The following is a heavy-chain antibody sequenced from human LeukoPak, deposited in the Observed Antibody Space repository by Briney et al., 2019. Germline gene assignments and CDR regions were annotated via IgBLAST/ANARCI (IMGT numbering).Heavy chain of an antibody. J-gene: IGHJ6*03. D-gene: IGHD6-6*01. CDR2: IKQDGSEK. V-gene: IGHV3-7*01. CDR3: ARDRSDYYYYMDV. Sequence: GGPLRLSCAASGFTFSSYWMSWVRQAPGKGLEWVANIKQDGSEKYYVDSVKGRFTISRDNAKNSLYLQMNSLRAEDTAVYYCARDRSDYYYYMDVWGKGTTVTVSS. CDR1: GFTFSSYW.